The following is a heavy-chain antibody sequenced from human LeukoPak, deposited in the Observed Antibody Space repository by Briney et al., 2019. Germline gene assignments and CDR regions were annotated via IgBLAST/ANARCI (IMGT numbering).Heavy chain of an antibody. D-gene: IGHD7-27*01. CDR1: GGSISSSSYY. CDR3: ARPGRTGDRWYYMDV. J-gene: IGHJ6*03. Sequence: SETLSLTCTVSGGSISSSSYYWGWIRQPPGKGLEWIGSIYYSGSTYYNPSLKSRVTISVDTSKNQFSLKLSSVTAADTAVYYCARPGRTGDRWYYMDVWGKGTTVTVSS. V-gene: IGHV4-39*07. CDR2: IYYSGST.